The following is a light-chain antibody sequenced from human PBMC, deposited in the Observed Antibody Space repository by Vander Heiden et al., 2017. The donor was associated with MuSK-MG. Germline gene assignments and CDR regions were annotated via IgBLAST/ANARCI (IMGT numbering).Light chain of an antibody. CDR1: TGAVTSDNY. CDR2: DTS. V-gene: IGLV7-46*01. Sequence: QAVVTQETSLNVSPGGTVTLTCGSSTGAVTSDNYPYVFQQKPGPAPMILIYDTSNKQSWTRAWFSGSLLGGTAALTLSGAQPEDEDEYYCLLSYSGALVFGGGTKLTVL. CDR3: LLSYSGALV. J-gene: IGLJ2*01.